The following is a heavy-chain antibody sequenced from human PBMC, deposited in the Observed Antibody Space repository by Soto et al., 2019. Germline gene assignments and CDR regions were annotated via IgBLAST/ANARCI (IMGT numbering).Heavy chain of an antibody. V-gene: IGHV4-61*01. Sequence: SETLSLTCTVSGGSVNTAPYYWSWIRQPPGKGLEWIGYIYYSGSTNYNPSLKSRVSISLDTSKNQFSLNLSSVTAADTAVYFCARDHHSFYGYSYGYYYYGMDVWGQGTTVTVSS. CDR1: GGSVNTAPYY. D-gene: IGHD5-18*01. CDR2: IYYSGST. CDR3: ARDHHSFYGYSYGYYYYGMDV. J-gene: IGHJ6*02.